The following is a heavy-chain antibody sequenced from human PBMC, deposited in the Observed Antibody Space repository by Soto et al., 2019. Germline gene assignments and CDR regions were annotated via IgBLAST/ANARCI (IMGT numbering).Heavy chain of an antibody. CDR3: AVKGCSGGSCPAEYFQH. J-gene: IGHJ1*01. CDR2: INASSGGT. D-gene: IGHD2-15*01. Sequence: ASVKVSCKASGGTFSSYTISWVRQAPGQRLEWMGWINASSGGTNYAQKFQDWVTMSRDTSISTAYMELSRLRSDDTAVYYCAVKGCSGGSCPAEYFQHWGQGTLVTVSS. CDR1: GGTFSSYT. V-gene: IGHV1-2*04.